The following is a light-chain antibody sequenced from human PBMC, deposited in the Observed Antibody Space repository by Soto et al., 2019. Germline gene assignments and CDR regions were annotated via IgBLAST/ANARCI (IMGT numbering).Light chain of an antibody. CDR3: SSYTSSSTLDV. CDR1: SSDVGGYNY. Sequence: QSALTQPASVSGSPGQSITISCTGTSSDVGGYNYVSWYQQHPGKAPKLMIYDVSNRPSGVSNRFSGSKSGNTASLTISGLQAEDEADYYCSSYTSSSTLDVFGNGTKSPS. V-gene: IGLV2-14*01. CDR2: DVS. J-gene: IGLJ1*01.